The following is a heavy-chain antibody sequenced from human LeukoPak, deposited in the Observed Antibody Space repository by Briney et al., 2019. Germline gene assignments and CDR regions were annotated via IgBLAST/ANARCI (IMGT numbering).Heavy chain of an antibody. CDR1: GFTFSSYA. CDR2: IRASGGTA. D-gene: IGHD5-12*01. V-gene: IGHV3-23*01. J-gene: IGHJ4*02. Sequence: GGTLRLSCSASGFTFSSYAMSWVRQAPGKGLEWVSAIRASGGTAYYADSVKGRFTISGDNSKNTLYLQMNSLRAEDTAVYYCARGGGYSGYALGYWGQGTLVTVSS. CDR3: ARGGGYSGYALGY.